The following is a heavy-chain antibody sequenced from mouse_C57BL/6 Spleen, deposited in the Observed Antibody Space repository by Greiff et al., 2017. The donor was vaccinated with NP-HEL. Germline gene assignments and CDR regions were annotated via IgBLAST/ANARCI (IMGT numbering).Heavy chain of an antibody. CDR1: GYAFSSSW. J-gene: IGHJ2*01. CDR2: IYPGDGDP. D-gene: IGHD2-5*01. Sequence: VQLQQSGPELVKPGASVKISCKASGYAFSSSWMNWVKQRPGKGLEWIGRIYPGDGDPNYNGKFKGKATLTADKSSSTAYMQLSSLTSEDSAVYFCARAISNWYYFDYWGQGTTLTVSS. CDR3: ARAISNWYYFDY. V-gene: IGHV1-82*01.